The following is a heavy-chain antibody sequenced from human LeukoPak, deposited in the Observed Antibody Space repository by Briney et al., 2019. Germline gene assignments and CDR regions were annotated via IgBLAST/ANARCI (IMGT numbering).Heavy chain of an antibody. CDR2: GSDVGGT. D-gene: IGHD2-8*01. CDR1: GASLNGHY. CDR3: AQNGQSGFSFDP. J-gene: IGHJ5*02. V-gene: IGHV4-34*01. Sequence: SETLSLTCAVYGASLNGHYWSWIRQPPGKGLEWIGEGSDVGGTKYNPSLKSRVTISANTSKNQFSLKLSSVTAADTAVYYCAQNGQSGFSFDPWGQGTLVTVSS.